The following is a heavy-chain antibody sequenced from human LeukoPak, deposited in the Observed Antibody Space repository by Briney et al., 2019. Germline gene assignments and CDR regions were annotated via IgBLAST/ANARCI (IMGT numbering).Heavy chain of an antibody. CDR1: GFTFNVYW. Sequence: GGSLRLSCAASGFTFNVYWMNWVRQAPGKGLEWVANIKHDGTEKNYVDSVKGRFTIYRDNAENTLYLQMNSLRAEDTAVYYCVRDFYVDYWSQGAMVTVSS. J-gene: IGHJ4*02. V-gene: IGHV3-7*03. CDR2: IKHDGTEK. CDR3: VRDFYVDY. D-gene: IGHD2/OR15-2a*01.